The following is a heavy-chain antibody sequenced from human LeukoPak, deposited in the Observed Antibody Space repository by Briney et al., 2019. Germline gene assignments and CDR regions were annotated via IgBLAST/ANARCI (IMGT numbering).Heavy chain of an antibody. CDR3: AKDSGPRGGYFHH. CDR2: ISASGGST. D-gene: IGHD3-10*01. J-gene: IGHJ1*01. CDR1: GFTFSNYG. Sequence: QAGGSLRLSCAASGFTFSNYGMTWVRQAPGKGLEWVSAISASGGSTYYADSVKGRFTLSRDNSKNTLYLQVNSLRADDTAVYYCAKDSGPRGGYFHHWGQGTLVTVSS. V-gene: IGHV3-23*01.